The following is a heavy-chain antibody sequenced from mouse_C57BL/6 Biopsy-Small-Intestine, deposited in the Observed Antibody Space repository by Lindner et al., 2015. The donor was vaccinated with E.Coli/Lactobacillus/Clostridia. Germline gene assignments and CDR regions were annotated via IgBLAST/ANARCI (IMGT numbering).Heavy chain of an antibody. Sequence: VQLQESGAELVRPGASVKLSCTPSDFKIKDDYMHWVKQRPEQGLEWIGWIDPENGGTEYASKFQGKATITADTSSNTAYLQLSSLTSEDTAVYFCARLGRDYWGQGTTLTVSS. CDR1: DFKIKDDY. D-gene: IGHD4-1*01. CDR2: IDPENGGT. V-gene: IGHV14-4*01. J-gene: IGHJ2*01. CDR3: ARLGRDY.